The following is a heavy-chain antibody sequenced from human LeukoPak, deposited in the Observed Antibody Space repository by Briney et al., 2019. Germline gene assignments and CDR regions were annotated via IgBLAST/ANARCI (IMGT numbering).Heavy chain of an antibody. CDR1: GGSISSYY. J-gene: IGHJ4*02. D-gene: IGHD6-13*01. Sequence: SETLSLTCTVSGGSISSYYWSWIRQPPGKGLEWIGYIYTSGSTNYNPSLKSRVTISVDTSKNQFSLKLSSVTAADTAVYYCARQGSSWYGGFDYWGQGTLVTVYS. CDR3: ARQGSSWYGGFDY. V-gene: IGHV4-4*09. CDR2: IYTSGST.